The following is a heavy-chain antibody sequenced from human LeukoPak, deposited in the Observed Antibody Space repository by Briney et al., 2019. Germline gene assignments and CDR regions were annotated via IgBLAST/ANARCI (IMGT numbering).Heavy chain of an antibody. CDR3: AKPDDYGRRLRYWYFDL. D-gene: IGHD5-12*01. CDR1: GFTFSSYA. Sequence: PGGSLRLSCAASGFTFSSYAMTWVRQAPGKGLEWVSVISSGGSTYYADSVKGRFTISRDNSKNTLYLQMNSLRAEDTAVYYCAKPDDYGRRLRYWYFDLWGRGTLVTVSS. J-gene: IGHJ2*01. V-gene: IGHV3-23*01. CDR2: ISSGGST.